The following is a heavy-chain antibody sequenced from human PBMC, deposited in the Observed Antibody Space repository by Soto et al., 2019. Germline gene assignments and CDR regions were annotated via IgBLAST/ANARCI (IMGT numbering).Heavy chain of an antibody. V-gene: IGHV4-30-4*01. J-gene: IGHJ4*02. CDR1: GDSISSDDYY. Sequence: QVQLQDSGPGVVKPSQTLSLTCTVSGDSISSDDYYWSWIRQPPGKGLEWIGYISYSGTTSYNPSIKSRVLFSVDTSKQKFSLKLPSVTAADTAVYYCARSHDYSAYVFDGWGQGTLVTVSS. CDR2: ISYSGTT. CDR3: ARSHDYSAYVFDG. D-gene: IGHD4-17*01.